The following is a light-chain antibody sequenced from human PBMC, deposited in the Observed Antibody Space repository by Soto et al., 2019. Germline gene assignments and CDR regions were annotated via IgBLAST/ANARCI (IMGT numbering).Light chain of an antibody. Sequence: DIVMTQSPLSLPVTPGEPASISCRSSQSLLHSNGYNYLDWYLQKPGQSPQLLIYLGSNRASGVPDRFSGSASGTDFTLKISRVEAEDVGVYYCMQALQTEVTFGPGTKVDIK. J-gene: IGKJ3*01. CDR1: QSLLHSNGYNY. V-gene: IGKV2-28*01. CDR3: MQALQTEVT. CDR2: LGS.